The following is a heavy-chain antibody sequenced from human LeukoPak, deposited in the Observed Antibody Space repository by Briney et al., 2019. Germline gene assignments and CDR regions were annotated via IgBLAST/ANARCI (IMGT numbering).Heavy chain of an antibody. Sequence: SQTLSLTCAISGDSVSSNIVAWNWIRQSPSRGLEWLGRTYYTSKWYNDYATTVKSRMTLNADTAKNQVSLQLNSVTPEDRAVYYCAREIRNSFDIWGQGTVVIVSS. CDR1: GDSVSSNIVA. CDR3: AREIRNSFDI. J-gene: IGHJ3*02. V-gene: IGHV6-1*01. CDR2: TYYTSKWYN. D-gene: IGHD2/OR15-2a*01.